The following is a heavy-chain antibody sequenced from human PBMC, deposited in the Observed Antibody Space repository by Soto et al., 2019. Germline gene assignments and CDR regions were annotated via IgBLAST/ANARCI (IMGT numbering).Heavy chain of an antibody. V-gene: IGHV1-69*13. CDR1: GGTFSSYA. J-gene: IGHJ1*01. Sequence: ASVKVSCKASGGTFSSYAISWVRQAPGQGLEWMGGIIPIFGTANYAQKFQGRVTITADESTSTAYMELSSLRSEDTAVYYCARKESYYYDSSGYTAEYFQHWGQGTLVTVS. D-gene: IGHD3-22*01. CDR2: IIPIFGTA. CDR3: ARKESYYYDSSGYTAEYFQH.